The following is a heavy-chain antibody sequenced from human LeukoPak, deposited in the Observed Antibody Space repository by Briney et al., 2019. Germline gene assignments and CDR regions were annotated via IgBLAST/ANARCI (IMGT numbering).Heavy chain of an antibody. V-gene: IGHV3-30*03. CDR3: ATAPSGSGTFLDY. D-gene: IGHD3-10*01. Sequence: GGSLRLSCAASGFTFSSYGMHWVRQAPGMGLEWVAVISYDGDNKYYADSVKGRFTISRDNSKNTLYLQMNSLRAEDTAVYYCATAPSGSGTFLDYWGQGTLVTVSS. J-gene: IGHJ4*02. CDR2: ISYDGDNK. CDR1: GFTFSSYG.